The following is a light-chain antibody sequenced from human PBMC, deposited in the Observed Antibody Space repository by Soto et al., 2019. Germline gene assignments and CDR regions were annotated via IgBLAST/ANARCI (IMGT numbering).Light chain of an antibody. CDR1: QSISRY. V-gene: IGKV1-39*01. J-gene: IGKJ1*01. Sequence: DIQMAQSPSSLSASVGDRVTITCRADQSISRYLNLYQQKPGRAPNLLIYSASTLQSGVPSGFSGSGSGTDFTLTISRLEPEDFAVYYCQHYGSSPPTFGQGTKVDI. CDR3: QHYGSSPPT. CDR2: SAS.